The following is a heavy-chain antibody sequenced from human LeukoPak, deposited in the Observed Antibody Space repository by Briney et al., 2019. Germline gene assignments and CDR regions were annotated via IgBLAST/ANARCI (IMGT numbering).Heavy chain of an antibody. D-gene: IGHD3-10*02. CDR1: GDSMSSYY. V-gene: IGHV4-59*08. CDR3: ARHVRGYYFDY. Sequence: SETLSLTCIVSGDSMSSYYWSWIRQPPGKGLEWIGYIYYSGSTNYSPSLKSRVTISVDTSKNQFSLKLSSVTAADTAVYYCARHVRGYYFDYWGQGTLVTVSS. CDR2: IYYSGST. J-gene: IGHJ4*02.